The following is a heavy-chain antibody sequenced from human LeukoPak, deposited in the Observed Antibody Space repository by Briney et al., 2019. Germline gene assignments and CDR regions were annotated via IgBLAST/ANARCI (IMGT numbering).Heavy chain of an antibody. Sequence: GGSLRLSCAASGFTFSSYSMNWVRQAPGKGLEWVSYISSSSSTIYYADSVKGRFTISRDNAKNSLYLQMNSLRAEDTAVYYCARDYAYCGGDCYSYPYFDYWGKGTLVTVSS. CDR2: ISSSSSTI. CDR1: GFTFSSYS. CDR3: ARDYAYCGGDCYSYPYFDY. D-gene: IGHD2-21*01. J-gene: IGHJ4*02. V-gene: IGHV3-48*01.